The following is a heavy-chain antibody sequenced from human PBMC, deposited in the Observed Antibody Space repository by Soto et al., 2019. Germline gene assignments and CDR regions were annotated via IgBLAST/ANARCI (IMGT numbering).Heavy chain of an antibody. D-gene: IGHD3-16*02. V-gene: IGHV1-69*01. Sequence: QVQLVQSGAEGKKPGSSVKVSCKASGDTDTNYVISWVRQAPGQGLEWMGGIFPKFGTTYSAQKLQDRLTITEDDSTSTVYMQLSSLRLDDTAVYYCEAEMTFGKLSVVWGQGTTVTVSS. J-gene: IGHJ6*02. CDR1: GDTDTNYV. CDR2: IFPKFGTT. CDR3: EAEMTFGKLSVV.